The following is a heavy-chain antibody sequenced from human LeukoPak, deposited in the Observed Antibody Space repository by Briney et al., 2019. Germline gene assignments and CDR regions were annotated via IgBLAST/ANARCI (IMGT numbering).Heavy chain of an antibody. J-gene: IGHJ6*02. CDR3: ARQGGFHYYGMDV. CDR1: GGSISYYY. Sequence: SETLSLTCTVSGGSISYYYWSWIRQPPGKGLEWIGYIYYSGSTNYNPSFESRVAISLDTSKNQFSLKLRSVTAADTAVYYCARQGGFHYYGMDVWGQGTTVTVSS. V-gene: IGHV4-59*08. CDR2: IYYSGST. D-gene: IGHD3-16*01.